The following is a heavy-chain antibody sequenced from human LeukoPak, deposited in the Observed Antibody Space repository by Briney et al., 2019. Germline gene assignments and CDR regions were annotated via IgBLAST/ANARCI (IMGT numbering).Heavy chain of an antibody. CDR1: GFTFSSYW. CDR2: IKQDGSEK. V-gene: IGHV3-7*01. J-gene: IGHJ4*02. CDR3: AGDMTGYCTSSSCFGGLCDY. Sequence: GGSLRLSCAASGFTFSSYWMCWVRQAPGKGLVWVANIKQDGSEKSYMASVKGRFAISRDNAKNSLYLQINSLRAEDTAVYFCAGDMTGYCTSSSCFGGLCDYWGQGTLVTVSS. D-gene: IGHD2-2*01.